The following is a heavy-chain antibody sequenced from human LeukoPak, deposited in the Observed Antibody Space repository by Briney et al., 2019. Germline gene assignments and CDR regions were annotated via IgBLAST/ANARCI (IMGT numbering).Heavy chain of an antibody. D-gene: IGHD4-17*01. V-gene: IGHV3-33*06. CDR1: GFTFSSYG. J-gene: IGHJ4*02. CDR2: IWYDGSNK. CDR3: AKDRPYGLYDY. Sequence: GGSLRLSCAVSGFTFSSYGMHWVRQAPGKGLEWVAVIWYDGSNKYYADSVKGRFTISRDNSKNTLYLQMNSLRAEDTAVYYCAKDRPYGLYDYWGQGTLVTVSS.